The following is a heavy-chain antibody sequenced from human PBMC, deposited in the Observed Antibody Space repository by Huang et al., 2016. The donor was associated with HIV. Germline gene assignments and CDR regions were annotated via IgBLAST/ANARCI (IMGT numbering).Heavy chain of an antibody. D-gene: IGHD1-7*01. J-gene: IGHJ6*02. CDR1: TFTFGAYW. Sequence: VESGGRLVQPGGSIRLSCVGSTFTFGAYWMSWVRQTPGKGLEWVANIRQDESERYYVDSVKGRFNSSRDNAKKVLCLEMNNVTVEDTATYYCATKTGAMDIWGQGTTVTVS. CDR3: ATKTGAMDI. V-gene: IGHV3-7*03. CDR2: IRQDESER.